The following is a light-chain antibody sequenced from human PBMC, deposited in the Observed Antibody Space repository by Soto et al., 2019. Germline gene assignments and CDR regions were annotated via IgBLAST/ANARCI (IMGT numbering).Light chain of an antibody. J-gene: IGKJ3*01. CDR3: QQLNSYPRVT. CDR1: QGISSY. CDR2: AAS. Sequence: IQLTQSPSSLSASVGDRVTITCRASQGISSYLAWNQQKPGKAPKLLIYAASTLQSGVPSRFSGSGSGTDFTLTISSRQPEDFATYYCQQLNSYPRVTFGPGTKVDIK. V-gene: IGKV1-9*01.